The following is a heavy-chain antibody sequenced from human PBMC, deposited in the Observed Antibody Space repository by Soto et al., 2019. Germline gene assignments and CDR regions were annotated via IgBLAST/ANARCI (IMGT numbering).Heavy chain of an antibody. V-gene: IGHV4-30-4*01. J-gene: IGHJ4*02. CDR2: IYYSGST. CDR3: ARATAMVTVDY. Sequence: SETLSLTCTVSGSSISSGDYYWSWIRPPRGKGLEWIGYIYYSGSTYYNPSLKSRVTISVDTSKNQFSLKLSSVTAADTAVYYCARATAMVTVDYWGQGTLVTVSS. CDR1: GSSISSGDYY. D-gene: IGHD5-18*01.